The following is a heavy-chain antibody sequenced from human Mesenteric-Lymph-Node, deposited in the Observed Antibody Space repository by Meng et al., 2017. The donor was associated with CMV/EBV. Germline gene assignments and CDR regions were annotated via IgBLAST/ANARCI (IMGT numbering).Heavy chain of an antibody. Sequence: GGSLRLSCNISGYDFTSYWIGWVRQMSGKGLEWMGIIYPGDSDTRYSPSFEAQVTISADKSISTAYLQWDSLKASDTAVYYCARRRGAAAAGFFDYWGQGTLVTVSS. CDR2: IYPGDSDT. D-gene: IGHD6-13*01. J-gene: IGHJ4*02. CDR3: ARRRGAAAAGFFDY. V-gene: IGHV5-51*01. CDR1: GYDFTSYW.